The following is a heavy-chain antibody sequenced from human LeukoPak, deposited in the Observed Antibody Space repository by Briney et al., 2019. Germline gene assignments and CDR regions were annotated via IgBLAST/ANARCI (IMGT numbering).Heavy chain of an antibody. CDR1: GFSFTTYN. CDR2: ISSGSSVI. D-gene: IGHD5-18*01. CDR3: VREGSGYPDY. J-gene: IGHJ4*02. V-gene: IGHV3-48*02. Sequence: GGSLRLSCAASGFSFTTYNMNWVRQAPGKGLEWASYISSGSSVIYYADSVKGRFTIPRDNAKNSLYLQMNSLRDEDTAVYYCVREGSGYPDYWGQGTLVTVSS.